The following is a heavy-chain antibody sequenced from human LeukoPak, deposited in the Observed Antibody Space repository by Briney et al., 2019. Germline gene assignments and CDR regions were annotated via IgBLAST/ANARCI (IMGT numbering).Heavy chain of an antibody. V-gene: IGHV4-39*07. CDR1: GGSISSSSYY. J-gene: IGHJ4*02. Sequence: SETLSLTCTVSGGSISSSSYYWGWIRQPPGKGLEWIGEINHSGSTNYNPSLKSRVTISVDTSKDQFSLKLSSVTAADTAVYYCARGGVWWLRGEVDYWGQGTLVTVSS. CDR2: INHSGST. CDR3: ARGGVWWLRGEVDY. D-gene: IGHD5-12*01.